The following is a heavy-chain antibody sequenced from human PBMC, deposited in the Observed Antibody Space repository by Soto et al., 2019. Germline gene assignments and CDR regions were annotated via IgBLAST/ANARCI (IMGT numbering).Heavy chain of an antibody. CDR1: GGSISSYY. CDR3: ARHQGFTIPPDYYYYMDV. D-gene: IGHD3-3*01. CDR2: IYYSGST. J-gene: IGHJ6*03. Sequence: SETLSLTCTVSGGSISSYYWSWIRQPPGKGLEWIGYIYYSGSTNYNPSLKSRVTISVDTSKNQFSLKLSSVTAADTAVYYCARHQGFTIPPDYYYYMDVWGKGTTVTVSS. V-gene: IGHV4-59*08.